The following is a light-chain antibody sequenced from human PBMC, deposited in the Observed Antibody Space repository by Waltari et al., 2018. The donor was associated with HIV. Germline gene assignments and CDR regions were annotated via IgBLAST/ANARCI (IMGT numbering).Light chain of an antibody. V-gene: IGLV7-43*01. J-gene: IGLJ3*02. Sequence: QTVVPQESSLTVSSGGTVTPHCASSTGAGTSAYCPNWFQQNPGHAPRALLYHTSYKHSWPPPRFSGSHFGDKAARTLYRVQAEDEGHSYCQLYHGATEVFCGRTKLTV. CDR2: HTS. CDR1: TGAGTSAYC. CDR3: QLYHGATEV.